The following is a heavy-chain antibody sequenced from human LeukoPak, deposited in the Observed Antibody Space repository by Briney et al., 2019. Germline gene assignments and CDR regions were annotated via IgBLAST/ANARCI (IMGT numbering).Heavy chain of an antibody. V-gene: IGHV3-21*04. CDR2: ISSSSSYI. J-gene: IGHJ6*03. CDR3: AMVRGWYYYYMDV. D-gene: IGHD3-10*01. Sequence: GGSLRLSCAASGFTFSSYSMNWVRQAPGKGLEWVSSISSSSSYIYYADSVKGRFTISRDNAKNSLYLQMNSLRAEDTAVYYCAMVRGWYYYYMDVWGKGTTVTISS. CDR1: GFTFSSYS.